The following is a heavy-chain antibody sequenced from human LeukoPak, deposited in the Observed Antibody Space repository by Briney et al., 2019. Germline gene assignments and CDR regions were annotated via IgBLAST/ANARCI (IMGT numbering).Heavy chain of an antibody. CDR1: GFTFSSYS. Sequence: GGSLRLSCAASGFTFSSYSMSWVRQAPGKGLEWVSAISGSGGSTYYADSVKGRFTISRDNSKNTLYLQMNSLRAEDTAVYYCAKVSESGYSSGWFGTNCYYYGMDVWGQGTTVTVSS. CDR3: AKVSESGYSSGWFGTNCYYYGMDV. CDR2: ISGSGGST. V-gene: IGHV3-23*01. J-gene: IGHJ6*02. D-gene: IGHD6-19*01.